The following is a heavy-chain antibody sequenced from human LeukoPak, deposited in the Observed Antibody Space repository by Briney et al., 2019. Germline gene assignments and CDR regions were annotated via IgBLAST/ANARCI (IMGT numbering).Heavy chain of an antibody. CDR2: IIPILDIA. CDR1: GGTFSSHG. D-gene: IGHD4-23*01. J-gene: IGHJ6*02. V-gene: IGHV1-69*04. Sequence: GASVKVSCKASGGTFSSHGISWVRQAPGQGLECMGRIIPILDIATYAQKFRGRVTITADRSTSTAYMELSSLSSEDTAVYYCARDQGVTDPPPYGLDVWGQGTTVTVSS. CDR3: ARDQGVTDPPPYGLDV.